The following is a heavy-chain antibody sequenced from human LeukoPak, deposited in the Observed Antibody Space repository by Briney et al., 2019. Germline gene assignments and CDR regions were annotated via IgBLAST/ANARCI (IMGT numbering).Heavy chain of an antibody. Sequence: GRSLRLSCAASGFTFSASAMPWVRQAPGKGPECVAVISYDGSNKYYADPVKSRFTISRDNSKNTLYLQMNSLRTEDTAVYYCARGPQPLLSTTSPFDYWGQGTLVTVSS. CDR3: ARGPQPLLSTTSPFDY. J-gene: IGHJ4*02. V-gene: IGHV3-30*01. D-gene: IGHD2-2*01. CDR1: GFTFSASA. CDR2: ISYDGSNK.